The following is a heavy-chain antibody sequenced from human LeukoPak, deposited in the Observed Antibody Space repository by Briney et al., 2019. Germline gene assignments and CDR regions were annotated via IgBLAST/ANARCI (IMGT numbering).Heavy chain of an antibody. D-gene: IGHD6-13*01. V-gene: IGHV4-38-2*02. J-gene: IGHJ6*03. Sequence: SETLSLTCTVSGYSISSGYYWGWIRQPPGKGLEWIGSIYHSGSTYYNPSLKSRVTISVDTSKNQFSLKLSSVTAADTAVYYCARVLGIAAAGTYYYYYYMDVWGKGTTVTVSS. CDR2: IYHSGST. CDR3: ARVLGIAAAGTYYYYYYMDV. CDR1: GYSISSGYY.